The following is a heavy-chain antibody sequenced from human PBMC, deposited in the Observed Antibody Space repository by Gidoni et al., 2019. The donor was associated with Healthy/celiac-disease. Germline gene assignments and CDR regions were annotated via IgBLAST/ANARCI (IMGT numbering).Heavy chain of an antibody. CDR2: ISSSSSYI. CDR1: GFPFSSDS. CDR3: ASFRSASTSYYYYYGMDV. J-gene: IGHJ6*02. V-gene: IGHV3-21*01. Sequence: EVQLVESGGGLVKPGGSLRLSCAASGFPFSSDSRNWVRQAPGKGLGGVSSISSSSSYIYYADSVKGRFTISRDNAKNSLYLQMNSLRAEDTAVYYCASFRSASTSYYYYYGMDVWGQGTTVTVSS.